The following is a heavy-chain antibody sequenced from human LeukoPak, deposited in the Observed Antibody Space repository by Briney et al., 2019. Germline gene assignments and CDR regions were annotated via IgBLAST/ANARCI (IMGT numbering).Heavy chain of an antibody. CDR2: ISGSGGST. J-gene: IGHJ4*02. CDR3: VRDLSSSTPRSRFDY. CDR1: GFTFSNYA. Sequence: GGSLRLSCVASGFTFSNYARTWVRQAPGKGLEWVSAISGSGGSTYYADSVKGRFTISRDNSKNTLYLQMNSLRAEDTAVYYCVRDLSSSTPRSRFDYWGQGTLVTVSS. V-gene: IGHV3-23*01. D-gene: IGHD2-2*01.